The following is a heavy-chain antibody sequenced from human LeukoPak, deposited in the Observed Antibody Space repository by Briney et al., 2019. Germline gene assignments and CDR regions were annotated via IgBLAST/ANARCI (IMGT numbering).Heavy chain of an antibody. Sequence: GGSLRLSCAASGFTFSSYSMNWVRQAPGKGLEWVSSISSSSSYIYYADSVRGRFTISRDNAKNSLYLQMNSLRAEDTAVYYCARVVPGTGFFYWGQGTLVTVSS. CDR2: ISSSSSYI. CDR1: GFTFSSYS. CDR3: ARVVPGTGFFY. D-gene: IGHD2-8*02. V-gene: IGHV3-21*01. J-gene: IGHJ4*02.